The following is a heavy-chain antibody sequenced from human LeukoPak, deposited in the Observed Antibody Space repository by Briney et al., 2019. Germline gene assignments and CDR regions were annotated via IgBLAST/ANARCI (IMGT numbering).Heavy chain of an antibody. Sequence: GGSLRLSCAASGFTFSSYEMNWVRQAPGKGLKWVSYISSSGSTIYYADSVKGRFTISRDNAKNSLYLQMNSLRAEDTAVYYCARDSPATYYYDSSGYRAFDIWGQGTMVTVSS. D-gene: IGHD3-22*01. J-gene: IGHJ3*02. CDR3: ARDSPATYYYDSSGYRAFDI. V-gene: IGHV3-48*03. CDR1: GFTFSSYE. CDR2: ISSSGSTI.